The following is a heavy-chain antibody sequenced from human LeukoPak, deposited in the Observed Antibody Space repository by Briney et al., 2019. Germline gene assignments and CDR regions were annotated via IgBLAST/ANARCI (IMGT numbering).Heavy chain of an antibody. Sequence: GGSLRLSCSASGFTFSSYGMHWVRQAPGKGLEWVAVISYDGSNKYYADSVKGRFTISRDNSKNTLYLQMNSLRAEDTAVYYCAKENCSSTSCYLDGYSSSWVYWGQGTLVTVSS. V-gene: IGHV3-30*18. CDR2: ISYDGSNK. CDR1: GFTFSSYG. D-gene: IGHD2-2*01. CDR3: AKENCSSTSCYLDGYSSSWVY. J-gene: IGHJ4*02.